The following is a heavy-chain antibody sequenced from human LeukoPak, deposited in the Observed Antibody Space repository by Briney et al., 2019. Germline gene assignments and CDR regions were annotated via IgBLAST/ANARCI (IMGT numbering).Heavy chain of an antibody. CDR2: IYTSGST. D-gene: IGHD6-13*01. J-gene: IGHJ4*02. CDR1: GGSISSGSFY. CDR3: ARDKVAAAGPLDY. V-gene: IGHV4-61*02. Sequence: SQTPSLTCTVSGGSISSGSFYWSWVRQPAGKGLELIGRIYTSGSTNYNPSLKSRVTISVDTSKNQFSLKLSSVTAADTAVYYCARDKVAAAGPLDYWGQGTLVTVSS.